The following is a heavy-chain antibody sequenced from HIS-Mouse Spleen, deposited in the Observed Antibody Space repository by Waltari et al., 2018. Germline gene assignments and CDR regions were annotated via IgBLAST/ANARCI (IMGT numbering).Heavy chain of an antibody. CDR2: IYSGGST. CDR1: GFTVSSNY. J-gene: IGHJ3*02. CDR3: ASQSYYDFWSGYAFDI. Sequence: EVQLVETGGGLIQPGGSLRLSCAASGFTVSSNYMSWVRHAPGKGLEWVSVIYSGGSTYNADSVKGRFTISRDNSKNTLYLQMNSLRAEDTAVYYCASQSYYDFWSGYAFDIWGQGTMVTVSS. D-gene: IGHD3-3*01. V-gene: IGHV3-53*02.